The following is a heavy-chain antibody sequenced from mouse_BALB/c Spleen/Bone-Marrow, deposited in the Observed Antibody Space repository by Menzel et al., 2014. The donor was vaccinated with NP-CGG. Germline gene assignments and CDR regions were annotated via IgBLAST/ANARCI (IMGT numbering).Heavy chain of an antibody. CDR3: ARDENVGIYWYFDV. CDR2: IRNKANGYTT. V-gene: IGHV7-3*02. J-gene: IGHJ1*01. Sequence: EVQGVESGGGSVQPGGSLRLSCATSGFTFTDYYMSWVRQPPGKALEWLGSIRNKANGYTTEYSASVKGRFTISRDNSQRILYLQMNTLRAEDSATYYCARDENVGIYWYFDVWGAGTTVIVSS. CDR1: GFTFTDYY.